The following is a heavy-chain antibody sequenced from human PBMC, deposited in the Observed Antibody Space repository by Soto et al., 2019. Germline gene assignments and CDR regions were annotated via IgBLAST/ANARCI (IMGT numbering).Heavy chain of an antibody. CDR1: GYTFTAFG. CDR2: MSTYNDDT. V-gene: IGHV1-18*01. CDR3: ARQFCRGMNCDDWFDP. Sequence: QVQLVQSGPEVKKPGASVKVSCQTSGYTFTAFGITWVRQAPEQGLEWMGRMSTYNDDTKYAQKVQGRLTMTTNTSTRTAYMALRIMTPDDTAVYFWARQFCRGMNCDDWFDPWGQGTVVTVSA. D-gene: IGHD3-3*02. J-gene: IGHJ5*02.